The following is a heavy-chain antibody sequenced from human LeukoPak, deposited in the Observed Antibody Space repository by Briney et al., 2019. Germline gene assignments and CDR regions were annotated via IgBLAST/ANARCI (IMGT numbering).Heavy chain of an antibody. J-gene: IGHJ5*02. CDR1: GFTFSSYE. V-gene: IGHV3-48*03. CDR3: ARLLGTLGGGTYYQVPDS. CDR2: ISDRGSTK. Sequence: PGGSLRLSCAASGFTFSSYEMNWVRQAPGKGLEWASYISDRGSTKYYADSVKGRFTISRDNAKNSLYLQMNSLRAEDTAVYYCARLLGTLGGGTYYQVPDSWGQGTLVTVSS. D-gene: IGHD1-26*01.